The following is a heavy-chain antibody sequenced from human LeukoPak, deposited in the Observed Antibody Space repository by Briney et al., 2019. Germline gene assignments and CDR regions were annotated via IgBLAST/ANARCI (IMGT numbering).Heavy chain of an antibody. D-gene: IGHD5-12*01. CDR3: AKDLSSSGSFQH. CDR1: GFMFSSYS. J-gene: IGHJ1*01. CDR2: ISFSGTYI. Sequence: GGSLRLSCAASGFMFSSYSMNWVRQAPGKGLEWVSSISFSGTYIYYPDSLKGRFTISRDNAKNSLFLQMNSLRAGDTAVYYCAKDLSSSGSFQHWGQGTLVTVSS. V-gene: IGHV3-21*01.